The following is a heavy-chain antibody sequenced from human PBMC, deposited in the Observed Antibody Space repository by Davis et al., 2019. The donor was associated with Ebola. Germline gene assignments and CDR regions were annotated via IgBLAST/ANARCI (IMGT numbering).Heavy chain of an antibody. J-gene: IGHJ5*02. V-gene: IGHV3-30-3*01. CDR2: ISYDGSNK. Sequence: GESLKISCAASGFTFSSYAMHWVRQAPGKGLEWVAVISYDGSNKYYADSVKGRFTISRDNAKNSLYLQMNSLRAEDTAVYYCARAMTTVTTSWFDPWGQGTLVTVSS. D-gene: IGHD4-17*01. CDR3: ARAMTTVTTSWFDP. CDR1: GFTFSSYA.